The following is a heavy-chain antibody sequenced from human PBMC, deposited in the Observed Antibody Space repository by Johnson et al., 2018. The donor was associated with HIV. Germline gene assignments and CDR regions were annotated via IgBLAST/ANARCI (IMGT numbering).Heavy chain of an antibody. Sequence: QLVESGGGLVQPGRSLRLSCAASGFTFDDYAMHWVRQAPGKGLEWVSGISWNSGSIGYADSVKGRFTISRDNAKNSLYLQMNSLRAEDTALYYCAKAVSGSYDDAFHIWGQGTMVTVSS. CDR1: GFTFDDYA. D-gene: IGHD1-26*01. CDR3: AKAVSGSYDDAFHI. V-gene: IGHV3-9*01. J-gene: IGHJ3*02. CDR2: ISWNSGSI.